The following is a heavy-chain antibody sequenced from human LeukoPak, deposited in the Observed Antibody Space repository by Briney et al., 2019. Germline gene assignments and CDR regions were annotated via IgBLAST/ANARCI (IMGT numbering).Heavy chain of an antibody. CDR2: ISGSGGST. V-gene: IGHV3-23*01. CDR3: SSKILTGYYMGYFDY. Sequence: GASLRLSCAASGFTFSSYAMSWVRQAPGKGLEWVSAISGSGGSTYYADSVKGRFTISRDNSKNTLYLQMNSLRAEDTAVYYCSSKILTGYYMGYFDYWGQGTLVTVSS. CDR1: GFTFSSYA. J-gene: IGHJ4*02. D-gene: IGHD3-9*01.